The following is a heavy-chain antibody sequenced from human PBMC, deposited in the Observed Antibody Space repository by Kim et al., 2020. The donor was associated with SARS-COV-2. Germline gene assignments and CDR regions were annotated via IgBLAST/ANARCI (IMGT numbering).Heavy chain of an antibody. CDR3: ASGYDYGDYESQLGWFDP. Sequence: SETLSLTCTVSGGSISSGGYYWSWIRQHPGKGLEWIGYIYYSGSTYYNPSLKSRVTISVDTSKNQFSLKLSSVTAADTAVYYCASGYDYGDYESQLGWFDPWGQGTLVTVSS. D-gene: IGHD4-17*01. CDR1: GGSISSGGYY. CDR2: IYYSGST. V-gene: IGHV4-31*03. J-gene: IGHJ5*02.